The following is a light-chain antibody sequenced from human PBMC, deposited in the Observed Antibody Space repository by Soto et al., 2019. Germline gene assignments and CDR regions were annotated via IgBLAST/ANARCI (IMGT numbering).Light chain of an antibody. V-gene: IGKV1-39*01. CDR3: EQSISAPLT. Sequence: DIQMTQSPSSLSASVGDRVTITCRASQSISSYLNWYQQKPGKAPKLLIYAASSLQSGVPSRFSGSGSGTDFTLTIDGLQPEDSASYFCEQSISAPLTFGGGTKVEIK. CDR2: AAS. CDR1: QSISSY. J-gene: IGKJ4*01.